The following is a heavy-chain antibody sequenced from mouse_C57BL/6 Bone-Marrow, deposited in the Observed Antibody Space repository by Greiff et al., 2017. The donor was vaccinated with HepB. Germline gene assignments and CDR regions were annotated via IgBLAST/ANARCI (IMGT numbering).Heavy chain of an antibody. Sequence: EVNLVDSGGGLVQPGGSLKLSCAASGFTFSDYYMYWVRQTPEKRLEWVAYISNGGGSTYYPDTVKGRFTISRDHAKNTLYLQMSRLESEDTAMYYCASLGSPFAYWGQGTLVTVSA. V-gene: IGHV5-12*01. CDR3: ASLGSPFAY. CDR2: ISNGGGST. CDR1: GFTFSDYY. J-gene: IGHJ3*01. D-gene: IGHD1-1*01.